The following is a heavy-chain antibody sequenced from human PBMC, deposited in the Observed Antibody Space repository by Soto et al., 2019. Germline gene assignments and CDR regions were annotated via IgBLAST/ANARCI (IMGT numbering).Heavy chain of an antibody. CDR1: GGSFSGYY. CDR3: ARGRILNSISIFIAAAVTYYFDY. CDR2: INHSGST. D-gene: IGHD6-13*01. J-gene: IGHJ4*02. V-gene: IGHV4-34*01. Sequence: SETLSLTCAVYGGSFSGYYWSWIRQPPGKGLEWIGEINHSGSTNYNPSLKSRVTISVDTSKNQFSLKLSSVTAADTAVYYCARGRILNSISIFIAAAVTYYFDYWGQGTLVTVSS.